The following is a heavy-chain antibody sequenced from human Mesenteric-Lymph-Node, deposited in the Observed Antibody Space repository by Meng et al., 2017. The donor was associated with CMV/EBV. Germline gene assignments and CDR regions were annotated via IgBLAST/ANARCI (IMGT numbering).Heavy chain of an antibody. D-gene: IGHD2-15*01. Sequence: ASVKVSCQASGYTFTSYDINWVRQATGQGLEWMGWMNPNSGNTGYAQKFQGRFTMTRNTSISTAYMELSSLRSEDTGVYYCAGWSIVAKPRFYSMDVWGQGTTVTVSS. CDR3: AGWSIVAKPRFYSMDV. CDR1: GYTFTSYD. CDR2: MNPNSGNT. J-gene: IGHJ6*02. V-gene: IGHV1-8*01.